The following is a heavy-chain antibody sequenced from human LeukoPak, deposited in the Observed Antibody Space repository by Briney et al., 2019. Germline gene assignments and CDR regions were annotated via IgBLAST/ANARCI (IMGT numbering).Heavy chain of an antibody. CDR1: GYTFTSYG. J-gene: IGHJ5*02. CDR2: INPNSGGT. V-gene: IGHV1-2*02. CDR3: ARSRRDGYNSQVRGGNNWFDP. Sequence: ASVKVSCKASGYTFTSYGISWVRQAPGQGLEWMGWINPNSGGTNYAQKFQGRVTMTRDTSISTAYMELSRLRSDDTAVYYCARSRRDGYNSQVRGGNNWFDPWGQGTLVTVSS. D-gene: IGHD5-24*01.